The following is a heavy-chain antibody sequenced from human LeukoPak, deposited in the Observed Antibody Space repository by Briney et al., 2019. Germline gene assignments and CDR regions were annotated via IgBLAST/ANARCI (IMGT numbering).Heavy chain of an antibody. CDR2: IYYSGNT. Sequence: PSETLPLTCTVSGGSINSYYWSWIRQPPGKGLEWIGYIYYSGNTNYNPSLKSRVSISIDTSKNQLSLQLSSVTAADTAVYYCARDRDSSGLRDFDLWGRGTLVTVSA. D-gene: IGHD3-22*01. V-gene: IGHV4-59*01. CDR1: GGSINSYY. J-gene: IGHJ2*01. CDR3: ARDRDSSGLRDFDL.